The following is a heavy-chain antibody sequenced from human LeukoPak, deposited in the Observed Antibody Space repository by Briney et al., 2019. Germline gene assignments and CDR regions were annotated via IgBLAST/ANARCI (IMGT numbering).Heavy chain of an antibody. CDR3: ARVVTSSSWYHPFNY. CDR1: GYTFTSYG. V-gene: IGHV1-18*01. D-gene: IGHD6-13*01. CDR2: ISVYNGNT. Sequence: EASVKVSCKASGYTFTSYGISWVRQAPGQGLEWMGWISVYNGNTNYAQKLQGRVTMTTDTSTTTAYMELRSLRSDDTAVYYCARVVTSSSWYHPFNYWGQGTLVTVSS. J-gene: IGHJ4*02.